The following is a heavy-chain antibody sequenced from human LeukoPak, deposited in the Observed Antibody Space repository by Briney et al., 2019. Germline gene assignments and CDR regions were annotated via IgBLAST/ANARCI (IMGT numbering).Heavy chain of an antibody. D-gene: IGHD1-26*01. J-gene: IGHJ4*02. Sequence: PGGSLRLSCAASGFTFSSYSMNWVRQAPGKGLEWVSYISSSSSNIYYADSVKGRFTISRDNAKNSLYLQMNSLRAEDTAVYYCAREEWELPNQYYFDYWGQGTLVTVSS. CDR2: ISSSSSNI. CDR3: AREEWELPNQYYFDY. CDR1: GFTFSSYS. V-gene: IGHV3-48*01.